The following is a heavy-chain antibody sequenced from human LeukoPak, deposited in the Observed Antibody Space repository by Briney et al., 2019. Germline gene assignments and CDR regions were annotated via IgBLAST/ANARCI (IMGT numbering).Heavy chain of an antibody. V-gene: IGHV1-8*02. Sequence: ASVKVSCKASGGTFSSYAINWVRQATGQGLEWMGWMNPNSGDTGYAQKFQGRVTMTRNTSISTAYMELSSLRSEDTAVYYCARGPHYSGSYSWFDPWGQGTLVTVSS. CDR1: GGTFSSYA. D-gene: IGHD1-26*01. J-gene: IGHJ5*02. CDR3: ARGPHYSGSYSWFDP. CDR2: MNPNSGDT.